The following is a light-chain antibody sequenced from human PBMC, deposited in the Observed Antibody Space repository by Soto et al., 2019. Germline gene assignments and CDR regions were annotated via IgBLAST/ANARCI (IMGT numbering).Light chain of an antibody. J-gene: IGLJ2*01. V-gene: IGLV2-14*03. CDR1: SSDVGAYDY. Sequence: QSALTQPASMSGSPGQSITISCTGTSSDVGAYDYVSWYQHHPGKAPKLMIYDVSNRPSGVSNRFSGSKSGNTASLTISGLQAEDEGDYYCSSYTSRRVVFGGGTKLTVL. CDR2: DVS. CDR3: SSYTSRRVV.